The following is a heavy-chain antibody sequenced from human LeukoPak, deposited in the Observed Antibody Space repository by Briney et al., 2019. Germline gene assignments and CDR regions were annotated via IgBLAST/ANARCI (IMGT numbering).Heavy chain of an antibody. J-gene: IGHJ6*02. Sequence: ASVKVSYKASGYTFTGYYMHWVRQAPGQGLEWMGRINPNSGGTNYAQKFQGRVTMTRDTSISTAYMELSRLRSDDTAVYYCARAEVGATGRVTYGMDVWGQGTTVTVSS. D-gene: IGHD1-26*01. CDR1: GYTFTGYY. V-gene: IGHV1-2*06. CDR2: INPNSGGT. CDR3: ARAEVGATGRVTYGMDV.